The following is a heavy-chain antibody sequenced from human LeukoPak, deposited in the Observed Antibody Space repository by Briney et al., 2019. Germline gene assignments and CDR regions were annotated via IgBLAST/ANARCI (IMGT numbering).Heavy chain of an antibody. D-gene: IGHD3-22*01. J-gene: IGHJ1*01. CDR2: ISWNSGSI. CDR3: AICITMIVVVITYGEYFQH. CDR1: GFTFDDYA. Sequence: GGSLRLSCAASGFTFDDYAMHWVRHAPGKGLEWVSGISWNSGSIGYADSVKGRFTISRDNAKNSLYLQMNSLRAEDTALYYCAICITMIVVVITYGEYFQHWGQGTLVTVSS. V-gene: IGHV3-9*01.